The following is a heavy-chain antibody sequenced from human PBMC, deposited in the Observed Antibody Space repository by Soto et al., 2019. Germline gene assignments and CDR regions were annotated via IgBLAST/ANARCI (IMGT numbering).Heavy chain of an antibody. Sequence: ASVKVSCKASGGTFSSYAISWVRQAPGQGLEWMGGIIPIFGTANYAQKFQGRVTITADESTSTAYMELSSLRSEDTAVYYCARDPTGVTGDTEGAGAFDIWGQGTMVTVSS. J-gene: IGHJ3*02. CDR2: IIPIFGTA. CDR1: GGTFSSYA. V-gene: IGHV1-69*13. D-gene: IGHD7-27*01. CDR3: ARDPTGVTGDTEGAGAFDI.